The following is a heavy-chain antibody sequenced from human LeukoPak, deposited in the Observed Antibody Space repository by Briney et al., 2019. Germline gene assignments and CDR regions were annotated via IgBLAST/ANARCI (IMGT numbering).Heavy chain of an antibody. CDR3: ARDGYDILTGKDRGFDY. Sequence: SETLSLTCTVSGGSIGSYYWSWIRQPAGKGLEWIGRIYTSGSTNYNPSLKSRVTMSVDTSKNQFSLKLSSVTAADTAVYYCARDGYDILTGKDRGFDYWGQGTLVTVSS. D-gene: IGHD3-9*01. V-gene: IGHV4-4*07. J-gene: IGHJ4*02. CDR1: GGSIGSYY. CDR2: IYTSGST.